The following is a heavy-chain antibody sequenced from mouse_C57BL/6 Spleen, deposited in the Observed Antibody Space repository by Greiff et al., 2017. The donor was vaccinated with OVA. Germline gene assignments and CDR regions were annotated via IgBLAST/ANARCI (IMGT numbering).Heavy chain of an antibody. J-gene: IGHJ2*01. V-gene: IGHV1-15*01. Sequence: VQLQQSGAELVRPGASVTLSCKASGYTFTDYEMHWVKQTPVHALEWIGAIDPETGGTAYNQKFKGKAILTADKSSSTAYMELRSLTFEDSAVYYCTRSGYYYGKGDYWGQGTTLTVSS. CDR1: GYTFTDYE. D-gene: IGHD1-1*01. CDR3: TRSGYYYGKGDY. CDR2: IDPETGGT.